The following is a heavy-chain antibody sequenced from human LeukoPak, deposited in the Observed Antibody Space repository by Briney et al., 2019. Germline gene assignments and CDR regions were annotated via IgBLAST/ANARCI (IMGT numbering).Heavy chain of an antibody. CDR2: INPNSGGT. CDR1: GYTFTGYY. V-gene: IGHV1-2*02. Sequence: GASVKVSCKASGYTFTGYYMHWVRQAPGQGLEWRGWINPNSGGTNYAQKFQGRVTMTRDTSISSAYMELSRLRSDDTAVYYCASHTTTVTTSWFDPWGQGTLVTVSS. D-gene: IGHD4-17*01. J-gene: IGHJ5*02. CDR3: ASHTTTVTTSWFDP.